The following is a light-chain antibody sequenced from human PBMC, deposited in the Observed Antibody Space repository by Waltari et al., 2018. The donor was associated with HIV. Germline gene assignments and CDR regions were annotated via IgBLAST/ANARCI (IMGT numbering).Light chain of an antibody. CDR2: SAF. Sequence: DIQLTQSPSFLSASVGDRVTITCRASQDITTYLAWYQQKPGKAPKVLIYSAFTLQSGVPSRFSGSGSGTEFTLTISSLQPEDFATYYCQQFKSYPLTFGGGTKVEIK. CDR1: QDITTY. CDR3: QQFKSYPLT. V-gene: IGKV1-9*01. J-gene: IGKJ4*01.